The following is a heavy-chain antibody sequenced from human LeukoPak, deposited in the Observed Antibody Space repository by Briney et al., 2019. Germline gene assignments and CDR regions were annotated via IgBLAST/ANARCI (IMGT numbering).Heavy chain of an antibody. CDR3: ARERGIAAPPKY. J-gene: IGHJ4*02. CDR1: GFTFSDYS. Sequence: PGGSLRLSCAASGFTFSDYSMNWVRQAPGKGLEWVSSISSSSDYIYYADSVKGRFTISRDNAKNSLYLQMDSPRAEDTAVYYCARERGIAAPPKYWGQGTLVTVSS. D-gene: IGHD6-13*01. V-gene: IGHV3-21*01. CDR2: ISSSSDYI.